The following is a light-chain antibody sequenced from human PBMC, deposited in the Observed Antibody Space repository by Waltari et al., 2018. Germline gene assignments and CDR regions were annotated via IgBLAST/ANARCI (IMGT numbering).Light chain of an antibody. CDR3: QQRHNWPLT. Sequence: EIVLTQSPATLSLSPGERATLPCRACQSVKGYLAWYQQKPGQAPRHLIYDTSNRASATPDRFSGSGSGTDFSLSISSLEPEDFAVYYCQQRHNWPLTFGGGTKVEIK. V-gene: IGKV3-11*01. CDR1: QSVKGY. J-gene: IGKJ4*01. CDR2: DTS.